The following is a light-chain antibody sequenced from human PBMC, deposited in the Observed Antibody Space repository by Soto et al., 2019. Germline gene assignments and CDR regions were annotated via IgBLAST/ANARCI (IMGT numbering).Light chain of an antibody. V-gene: IGKV3-15*01. Sequence: EIMMTQSPVTLSVSPGERATLSCRASQSVNTNLAWYQQKPGQAPRLLIYGASTRATGIPAHFIGNGSGKEFTITASSLPSEDFAVYYCEKYNNCPITFGPGTKLAIK. CDR2: GAS. CDR3: EKYNNCPIT. J-gene: IGKJ3*01. CDR1: QSVNTN.